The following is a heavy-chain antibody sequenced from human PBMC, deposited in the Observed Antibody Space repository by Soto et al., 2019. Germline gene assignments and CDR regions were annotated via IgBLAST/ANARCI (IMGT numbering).Heavy chain of an antibody. CDR3: ARWPRLLDS. V-gene: IGHV3-7*01. D-gene: IGHD6-6*01. CDR1: GFTFSDFW. Sequence: EVQLVESGGGLVQPGGSLRLSCAASGFTFSDFWMNWVRQAPEKGLEWVAYISSDGRETNHVASVKGRFTISRDNAKNSLYLRMNSLRAEDTAVYYCARWPRLLDSWGQGTLVTVSS. J-gene: IGHJ4*02. CDR2: ISSDGRET.